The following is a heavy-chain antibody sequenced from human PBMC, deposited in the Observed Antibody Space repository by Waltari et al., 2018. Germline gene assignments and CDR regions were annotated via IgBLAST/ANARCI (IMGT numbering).Heavy chain of an antibody. CDR2: IIPIFGTA. V-gene: IGHV1-69*12. J-gene: IGHJ4*02. Sequence: QLQLVQSGAEVTKPGSSVQVVGKASGGTFRSYAISLGQPAPGQGLGWMGGIIPIFGTANYAQKFQGRVTITADESTSTAYMELSSLRSEDTAVYYCARVGIAARPQPFDYWGQGTLVTVSS. CDR1: GGTFRSYA. D-gene: IGHD6-6*01. CDR3: ARVGIAARPQPFDY.